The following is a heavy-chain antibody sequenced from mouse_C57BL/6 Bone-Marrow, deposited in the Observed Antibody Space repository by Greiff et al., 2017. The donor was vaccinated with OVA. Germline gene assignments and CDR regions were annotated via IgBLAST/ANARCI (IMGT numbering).Heavy chain of an antibody. V-gene: IGHV1-80*01. Sequence: QVQLKESGAELVKPGASVKISCKASGYAFSSYWMNWVKQRPGKGLEWIGQIYPGDGDTNYNGKFKGKATLTADKSSSTAYMQLSSLTSEDSAVYFCARGGRLELRAMGYWGQGTSVTVSS. J-gene: IGHJ4*01. CDR1: GYAFSSYW. CDR2: IYPGDGDT. CDR3: ARGGRLELRAMGY. D-gene: IGHD1-1*01.